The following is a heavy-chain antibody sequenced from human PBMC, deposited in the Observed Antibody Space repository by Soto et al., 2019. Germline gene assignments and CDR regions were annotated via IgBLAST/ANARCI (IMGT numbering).Heavy chain of an antibody. CDR3: AKIGRDD. V-gene: IGHV3-23*01. CDR2: ISGSGDKT. Sequence: GGSLRLSCAASGFTFKNYAMSWVRQAPGKGLEWVSAISGSGDKTFFSDSVKGRFTISRDNSKNTVYLQMNSLRTEDTAIYYCAKIGRDDWGQGTQVTVSS. CDR1: GFTFKNYA. J-gene: IGHJ4*02.